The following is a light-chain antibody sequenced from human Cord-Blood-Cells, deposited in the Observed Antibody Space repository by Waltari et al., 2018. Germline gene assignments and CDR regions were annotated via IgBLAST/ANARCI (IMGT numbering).Light chain of an antibody. V-gene: IGLV2-23*02. J-gene: IGLJ1*01. Sequence: QSARTQPASVSGSPGQSITISCTGTSSDVGSSNLVSWYQQHPGKAPKLMIYEVSKRPSGVSNRFSGSKSGNTASLTISGLQAKDEADYYCCSYAGSSTYVFGTGTKVTVL. CDR2: EVS. CDR1: SSDVGSSNL. CDR3: CSYAGSSTYV.